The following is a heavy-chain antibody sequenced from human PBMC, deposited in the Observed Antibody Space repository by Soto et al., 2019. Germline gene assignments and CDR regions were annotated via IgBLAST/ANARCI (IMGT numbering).Heavy chain of an antibody. CDR1: GFTFSDYG. J-gene: IGHJ5*02. CDR2: ISYDGNNK. Sequence: PGGSLRLSCTASGFTFSDYGMHWVRQAPGKGLEWVAVISYDGNNKFYADSVKGRFTISRDSTKNTPYLQMNSLRAEDTAVYYCAKDTSWQQLVGWFDPWGQGTLVTVSS. V-gene: IGHV3-30*18. CDR3: AKDTSWQQLVGWFDP. D-gene: IGHD6-13*01.